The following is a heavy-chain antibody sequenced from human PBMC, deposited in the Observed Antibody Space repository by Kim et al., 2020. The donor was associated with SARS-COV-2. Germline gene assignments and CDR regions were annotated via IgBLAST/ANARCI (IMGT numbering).Heavy chain of an antibody. V-gene: IGHV1-2*06. Sequence: ASVKVSCKAPGHSFSGTYVHWVRQAPGQGLEWMGRINPNSGATIYAQKFQGGVTMSRDTSISTAYMEVTSLSADDTAVYYCARDRRGSGSFGIGIFDYWG. CDR1: GHSFSGTY. CDR3: ARDRRGSGSFGIGIFDY. D-gene: IGHD3-10*01. J-gene: IGHJ4*01. CDR2: INPNSGAT.